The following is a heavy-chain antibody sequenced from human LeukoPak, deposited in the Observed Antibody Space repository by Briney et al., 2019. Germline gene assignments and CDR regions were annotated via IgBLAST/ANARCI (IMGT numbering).Heavy chain of an antibody. CDR2: MNPNSGGT. V-gene: IGHV1-2*02. Sequence: GASVKVSCKTSGYTFTGYYIHWVRQAPGQGLEWMGWMNPNSGGTKYAQSFQGRVTITRDTSASTAYMELRSLRSDDTAVYYCARGYCSGGSCYRIDYWGQGTLVTVSS. D-gene: IGHD2-15*01. CDR3: ARGYCSGGSCYRIDY. J-gene: IGHJ4*02. CDR1: GYTFTGYY.